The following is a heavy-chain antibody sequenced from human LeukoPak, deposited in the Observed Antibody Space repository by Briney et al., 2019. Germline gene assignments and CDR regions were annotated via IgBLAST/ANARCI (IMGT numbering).Heavy chain of an antibody. CDR2: MNPNSGNT. V-gene: IGHV1-8*02. J-gene: IGHJ4*02. Sequence: ASVKVSCKASGYSFTSYDINWVRQASGQGLEWMGWMNPNSGNTGYAQKFQGRVTMTEDTSTDTAYMELSSLRSEDTAVYYCITMVRGWALYFDYWGQGTLVTVSS. D-gene: IGHD3-10*01. CDR3: ITMVRGWALYFDY. CDR1: GYSFTSYD.